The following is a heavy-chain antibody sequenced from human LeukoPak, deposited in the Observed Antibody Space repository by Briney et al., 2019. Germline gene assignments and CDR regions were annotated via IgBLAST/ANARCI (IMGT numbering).Heavy chain of an antibody. D-gene: IGHD2-21*02. CDR3: ARXXXXTATXXCDY. Sequence: ASVKVSCKASGYTFTNYGISWVRQAPGQGLEWMGWISAYNSNTNYAQKLQGRVTMTTDTSTSTAYMELRSLRSDDTAVYYCARXXXXTATXXCDYWGQGTLVTVSS. V-gene: IGHV1-18*01. CDR1: GYTFTNYG. J-gene: IGHJ4*02. CDR2: ISAYNSNT.